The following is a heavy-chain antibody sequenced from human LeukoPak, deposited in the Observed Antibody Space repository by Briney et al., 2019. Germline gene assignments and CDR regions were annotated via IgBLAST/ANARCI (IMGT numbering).Heavy chain of an antibody. CDR2: INPNSGGT. V-gene: IGHV1-2*02. D-gene: IGHD2-21*01. CDR3: ARPHCGGDCYNYYYYMDV. CDR1: GYTFTGYY. J-gene: IGHJ6*03. Sequence: ASVKVSCKASGYTFTGYYMHWVRQAPGQGLEWMGWINPNSGGTNYAQKFQGRVTMTRDTSISTAYMELSRLRSDDTAVYYCARPHCGGDCYNYYYYMDVWGKGTTVTVSS.